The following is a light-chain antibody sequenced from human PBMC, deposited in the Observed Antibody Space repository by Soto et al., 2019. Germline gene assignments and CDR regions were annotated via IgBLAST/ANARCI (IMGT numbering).Light chain of an antibody. J-gene: IGLJ1*01. CDR3: NSYATGNTRV. Sequence: QSVLTQPRSVSGSPGQSVTISCTGTSSDVGGYNYVSWYQQHPGKAPKLMIYDVSKRPSGVPDRFSSSKSGNTASLTISGLQAEDEADYYCNSYATGNTRVFGTGTKVTVL. V-gene: IGLV2-11*01. CDR2: DVS. CDR1: SSDVGGYNY.